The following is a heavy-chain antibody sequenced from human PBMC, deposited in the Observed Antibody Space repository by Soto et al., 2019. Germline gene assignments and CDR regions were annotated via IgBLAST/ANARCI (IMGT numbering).Heavy chain of an antibody. D-gene: IGHD6-19*01. CDR1: GDSVSSNSAT. J-gene: IGHJ6*02. CDR2: TFYTSKWYN. Sequence: SQTLSLTCAISGDSVSSNSATWNWIRQSPSRGLEWLGRTFYTSKWYNDYAVSVKSRLTINADTSKNQFSLQLTSVTPEDTAVYYCARLTSSGWSYYYGMDVWGLGTTVTVSS. V-gene: IGHV6-1*01. CDR3: ARLTSSGWSYYYGMDV.